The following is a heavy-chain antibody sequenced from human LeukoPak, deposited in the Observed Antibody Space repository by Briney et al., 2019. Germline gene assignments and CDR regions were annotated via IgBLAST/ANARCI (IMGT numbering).Heavy chain of an antibody. CDR2: INHSGST. CDR3: ARARESRNSGWSLALYYFDN. J-gene: IGHJ4*01. V-gene: IGHV4-34*01. D-gene: IGHD6-19*01. CDR1: GGSFSDYY. Sequence: AAETLCLTCAVYGGSFSDYYWSWIRQSPGEGLEWIGEINHSGSTNYNPSLKSRVTISLDTPKNQFSLRLTSVTAADTALYFCARARESRNSGWSLALYYFDNWGERALASVSS.